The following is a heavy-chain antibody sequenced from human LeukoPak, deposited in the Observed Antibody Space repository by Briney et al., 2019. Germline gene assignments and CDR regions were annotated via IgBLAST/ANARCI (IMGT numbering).Heavy chain of an antibody. CDR1: GFNFNDYA. CDR2: INWNSGSI. D-gene: IGHD3-22*01. V-gene: IGHV3-9*03. Sequence: GRSLRLSCAASGFNFNDYAMDWVRQAPGKGLEWVSGINWNSGSIGYADSVKGRFTISRDNAKNSLYLQMNSLRAEDMAFYYCAKDPGPGMCSGYYLSLYYFDYWGQGTLVTVSS. CDR3: AKDPGPGMCSGYYLSLYYFDY. J-gene: IGHJ4*02.